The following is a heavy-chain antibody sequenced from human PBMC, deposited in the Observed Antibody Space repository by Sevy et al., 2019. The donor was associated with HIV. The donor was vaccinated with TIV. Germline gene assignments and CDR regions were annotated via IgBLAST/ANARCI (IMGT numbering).Heavy chain of an antibody. CDR1: GFTFGDYA. CDR2: IRSKAYGGTT. V-gene: IGHV3-49*03. J-gene: IGHJ4*02. Sequence: GSLRLSCTASGFTFGDYAMSWFRQAPGKGLEWVGFIRSKAYGGTTEYAASVKGRFTISRDDSKIIAYLQMNSLKTEDTAVYYCTRDRIDGSGSYPADYWGQGTLVTVSS. CDR3: TRDRIDGSGSYPADY. D-gene: IGHD3-10*01.